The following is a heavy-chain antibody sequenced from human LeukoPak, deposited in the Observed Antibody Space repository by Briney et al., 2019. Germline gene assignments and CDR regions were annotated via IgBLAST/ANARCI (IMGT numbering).Heavy chain of an antibody. CDR3: ARAPRGGYCSSTSCYTPNWFDP. J-gene: IGHJ5*02. CDR1: GFTFSTYA. Sequence: GGSLRLSCAASGFTFSTYAMNWVRQAPGKGLEWVAVISDDGRHNYYADSVKGRFTISRDNSKSTLYLQMNSLRAEDTAVYYCARAPRGGYCSSTSCYTPNWFDPWGQGTLVTVSS. V-gene: IGHV3-30*04. CDR2: ISDDGRHN. D-gene: IGHD2-2*02.